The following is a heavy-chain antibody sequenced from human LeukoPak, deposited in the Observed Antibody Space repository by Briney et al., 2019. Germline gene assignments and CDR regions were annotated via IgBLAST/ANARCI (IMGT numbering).Heavy chain of an antibody. D-gene: IGHD6-19*01. Sequence: PSETLSLTCTVSGGSISSGGYYWSWIRQHPGKGLEWIGYIYYSGSTYYNPSLKRRVTISVDTSKNQFSLKLSSVTAADTAVYYCARGLAVAGTDYYYGMDVWGQGTTVTVSS. J-gene: IGHJ6*02. CDR3: ARGLAVAGTDYYYGMDV. V-gene: IGHV4-31*03. CDR1: GGSISSGGYY. CDR2: IYYSGST.